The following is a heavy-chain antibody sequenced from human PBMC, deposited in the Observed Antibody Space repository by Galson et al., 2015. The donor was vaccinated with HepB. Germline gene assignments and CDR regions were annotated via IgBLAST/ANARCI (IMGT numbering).Heavy chain of an antibody. V-gene: IGHV4-59*01. CDR1: GGSISSYY. Sequence: ETLSLTCTVSGGSISSYYWSWIRQPPGEGLEWIGYIYYSGSTNYNPSLKSRVTISVDTSKNQFSLKLSSVTAADTAVYCCARSWGSYHYYYMDVWGKGTTVTVSS. J-gene: IGHJ6*03. CDR2: IYYSGST. CDR3: ARSWGSYHYYYMDV. D-gene: IGHD3-16*02.